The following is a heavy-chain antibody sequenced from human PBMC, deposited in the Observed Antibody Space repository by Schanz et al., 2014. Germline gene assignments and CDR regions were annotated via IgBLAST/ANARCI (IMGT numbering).Heavy chain of an antibody. V-gene: IGHV3-74*02. Sequence: VQVVQSGGGLVKPGGSLRLSCAASGFVFGDYYMTWIRQAPGKGLVWVARINSVGSNTDYADSVTGRFTISRDNAKNTLYLEIETPRGEEPAVYYWGRKKKLGVYGGKGHDSLDIWGQGTMVTVSS. CDR3: GRKKKLGVYGGKGHDSLDI. J-gene: IGHJ3*02. D-gene: IGHD3-16*01. CDR1: GFVFGDYY. CDR2: INSVGSNT.